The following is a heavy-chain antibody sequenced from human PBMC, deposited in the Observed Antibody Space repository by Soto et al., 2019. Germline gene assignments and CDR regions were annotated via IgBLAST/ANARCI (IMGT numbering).Heavy chain of an antibody. CDR3: AKVSSSGWYYFQH. V-gene: IGHV3-9*01. CDR2: ISWNSGSI. D-gene: IGHD6-19*01. J-gene: IGHJ1*01. Sequence: GGSLRLSCAASGFTFDDYAMHWVRQAPGKGLEWVSGISWNSGSIGYADSVKGRFTISRDNAKNSLYLQMNSLRAEDTALYYCAKVSSSGWYYFQHWGQGTLVTVSS. CDR1: GFTFDDYA.